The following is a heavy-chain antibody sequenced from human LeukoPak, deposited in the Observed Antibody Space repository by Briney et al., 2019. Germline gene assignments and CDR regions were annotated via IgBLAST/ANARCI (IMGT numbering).Heavy chain of an antibody. Sequence: GRSLILSCAASGFTFSSYGMHWFRQAPGKGLEWVAVIWYDGSKKYYADSVKGRFTISRDNSKNTLYLQMDSLRAEDTAVYYCARYNTGSVDYWGQGTLVTVSS. J-gene: IGHJ4*02. CDR1: GFTFSSYG. D-gene: IGHD2-8*02. CDR3: ARYNTGSVDY. CDR2: IWYDGSKK. V-gene: IGHV3-33*01.